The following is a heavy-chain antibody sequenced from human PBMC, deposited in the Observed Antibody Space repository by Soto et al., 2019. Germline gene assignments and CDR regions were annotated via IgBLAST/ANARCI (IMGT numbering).Heavy chain of an antibody. Sequence: SETLPLTCAVSGGSLRSSSWWSWVRPPPGKGLEWIGEIYHSGSTNYNPSLKSRVTISVDKSKNQFSLKLSSVTAADTAVYYCAREPSTYYGDYVHYFDYWGQGTLVTVSS. CDR1: GGSLRSSSW. CDR2: IYHSGST. D-gene: IGHD4-17*01. V-gene: IGHV4-4*02. J-gene: IGHJ4*02. CDR3: AREPSTYYGDYVHYFDY.